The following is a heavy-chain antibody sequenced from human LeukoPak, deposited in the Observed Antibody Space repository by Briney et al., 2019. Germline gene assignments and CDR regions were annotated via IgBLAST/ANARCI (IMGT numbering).Heavy chain of an antibody. CDR3: ARESSGVFDY. CDR2: ISSSSYI. J-gene: IGHJ4*02. D-gene: IGHD7-27*01. Sequence: GGSLRLSCAASGFTFSSYSVNWVRQAPGKGLEWVSSISSSSYIYYADSVKGRFTISRDNAKNSLYLQMNSLRAEDTAVYYCARESSGVFDYWGQGTLVTVSS. CDR1: GFTFSSYS. V-gene: IGHV3-21*01.